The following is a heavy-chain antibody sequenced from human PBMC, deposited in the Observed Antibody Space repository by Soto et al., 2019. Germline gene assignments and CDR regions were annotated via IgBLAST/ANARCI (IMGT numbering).Heavy chain of an antibody. CDR1: GGSFSGYY. CDR3: ARGRPPTYYYYMDV. V-gene: IGHV4-34*01. Sequence: QVQLQQRGAGLLKPSETLSLTCAVYGGSFSGYYWSWIRQPPGKGLEWIGEINHSGSTNYNPSLKSRVTISVYTSKNQFSLKLSSVTAADTAVYYCARGRPPTYYYYMDVWGKGTTVTVSS. J-gene: IGHJ6*03. CDR2: INHSGST.